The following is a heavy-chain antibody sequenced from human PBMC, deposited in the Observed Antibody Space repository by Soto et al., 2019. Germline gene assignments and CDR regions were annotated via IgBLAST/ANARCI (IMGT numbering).Heavy chain of an antibody. V-gene: IGHV3-48*02. CDR2: ISSSISSSSNTI. Sequence: EVQLLESGGGLVQPGGSLRLSCAASGFTFSSYAMSWVRQAPGKGLEWVSYISSSISSSSNTIYYADSVKGRFTISRDNAKHSLSLQMNSLRDEDTTVYYCARDPGIAVGPYYYYSMDVWGQGTTVTVSS. J-gene: IGHJ6*02. CDR3: ARDPGIAVGPYYYYSMDV. D-gene: IGHD6-19*01. CDR1: GFTFSSYA.